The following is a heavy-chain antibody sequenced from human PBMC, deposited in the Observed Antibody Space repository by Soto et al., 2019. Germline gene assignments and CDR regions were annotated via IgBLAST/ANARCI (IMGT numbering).Heavy chain of an antibody. CDR2: FDPEDGET. CDR3: ATSSNYDYVWGSYPDYYYYYGMDV. D-gene: IGHD3-16*02. CDR1: GYTLTELS. Sequence: ASVKVSCKVSGYTLTELSMHWVRQAPGKGLEWMGGFDPEDGETIYAQKFQGRVTMTEDTSTDTAYMELSSLRSEDTAVYYCATSSNYDYVWGSYPDYYYYYGMDVWGQGTTVTVSS. V-gene: IGHV1-24*01. J-gene: IGHJ6*02.